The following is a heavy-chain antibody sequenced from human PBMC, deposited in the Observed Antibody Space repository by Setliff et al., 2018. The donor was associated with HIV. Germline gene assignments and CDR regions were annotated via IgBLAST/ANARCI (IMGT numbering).Heavy chain of an antibody. J-gene: IGHJ4*02. CDR1: GFSVSSGGVG. CDR2: LNWYDDK. CDR3: AHSFHIWDFFDY. Sequence: SGPTLVNPTETLTLTCILSGFSVSSGGVGVGWIRQAPGKALEWLALLNWYDDKLYNPSLKTRLTVTKETSNNQVVLTMTNIDPVDTATYSCAHSFHIWDFFDYWRPGNVVTASS. D-gene: IGHD3-16*01. V-gene: IGHV2-5*01.